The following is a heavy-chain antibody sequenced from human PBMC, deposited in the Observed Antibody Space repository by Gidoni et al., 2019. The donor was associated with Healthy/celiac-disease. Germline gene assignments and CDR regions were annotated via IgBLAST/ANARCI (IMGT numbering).Heavy chain of an antibody. CDR1: GYTFTSYA. V-gene: IGHV1-3*01. CDR2: INAGNGNT. D-gene: IGHD2-15*01. CDR3: ARAVEIGYCSGGSCYSYYFDY. Sequence: QVQLVQSGAEVKKPGASVKVSCKASGYTFTSYAMHWVRQAPGQRLEWMGWINAGNGNTKYSQKFQGRVTITRDTSASTAYMELSSLRSEDTAVYYCARAVEIGYCSGGSCYSYYFDYWGQGTLVTVSS. J-gene: IGHJ4*02.